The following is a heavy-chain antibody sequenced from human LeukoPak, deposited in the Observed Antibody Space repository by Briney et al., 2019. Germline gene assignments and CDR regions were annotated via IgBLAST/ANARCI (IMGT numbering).Heavy chain of an antibody. CDR2: TSYDGDIT. Sequence: GGSLRLSCAASGFTFSRNAMHWVRQAPGKGLEWVAVTSYDGDITYYADSVKGRLTISRDNPKNTLYLQLNSLRAEDTAVYYCARDSTYYYDSGSSGPHYFDYWGQGTLVTVSS. CDR1: GFTFSRNA. J-gene: IGHJ4*02. CDR3: ARDSTYYYDSGSSGPHYFDY. D-gene: IGHD3-10*01. V-gene: IGHV3-30*01.